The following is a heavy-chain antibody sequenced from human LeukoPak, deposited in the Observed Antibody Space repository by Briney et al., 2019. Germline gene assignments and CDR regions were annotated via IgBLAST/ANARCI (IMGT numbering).Heavy chain of an antibody. CDR1: GGTFSSYA. V-gene: IGHV1-69*05. CDR2: IIPIFGTA. D-gene: IGHD4-17*01. Sequence: EASVKVSCKASGGTFSSYAISWVRQAPGQGLEWMGGIIPIFGTANYAQKFQGRVTITTDESTSTAYMELSSLRSEDTAVYYCATDWMDYGDQDGGSEFDYWGQGTLVTVSS. CDR3: ATDWMDYGDQDGGSEFDY. J-gene: IGHJ4*02.